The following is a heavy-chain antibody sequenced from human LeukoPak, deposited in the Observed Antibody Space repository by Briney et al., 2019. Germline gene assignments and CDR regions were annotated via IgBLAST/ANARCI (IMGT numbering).Heavy chain of an antibody. CDR2: INSDGSIT. V-gene: IGHV3-74*01. CDR3: ARAHSSSWYGLDY. CDR1: GFTFTTYW. Sequence: PGGSLRLSCAASGFTFTTYWMHWVRQAPGKGLVWVSHINSDGSITSYADSVKGRFTISRDNAKNTLYLQMNSLRAEDTAVYYCARAHSSSWYGLDYWGQGTLVTVSS. J-gene: IGHJ4*02. D-gene: IGHD6-13*01.